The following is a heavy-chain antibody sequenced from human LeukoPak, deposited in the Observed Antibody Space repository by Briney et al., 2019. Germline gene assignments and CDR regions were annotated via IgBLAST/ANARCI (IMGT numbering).Heavy chain of an antibody. V-gene: IGHV4-34*01. Sequence: PSETLSLTCAVYGGSFSGYYWSWIRQPPGKGLEWIGEINHSGSTNYNPSLKSRVTISVDTSKNQFSLKLSSVTAADTAVYYCARRSPYGSGWLPSGFYFDYWGQGTLVTVSS. CDR2: INHSGST. J-gene: IGHJ4*02. CDR1: GGSFSGYY. CDR3: ARRSPYGSGWLPSGFYFDY. D-gene: IGHD6-19*01.